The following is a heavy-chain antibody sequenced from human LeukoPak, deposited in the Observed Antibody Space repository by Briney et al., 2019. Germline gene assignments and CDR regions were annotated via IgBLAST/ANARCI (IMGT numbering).Heavy chain of an antibody. CDR1: GGSISSYY. Sequence: SETLSLTCTVSGGSISSYYWSWIRQPAGKRLECIGRVYSSGSTNYNPSLKSRVTISVDTSKNQFSLKLSSVTAADTAVYYCARAAIVAVPYYFDYWGQGTLVTVSS. D-gene: IGHD2-21*01. J-gene: IGHJ4*02. V-gene: IGHV4-4*07. CDR3: ARAAIVAVPYYFDY. CDR2: VYSSGST.